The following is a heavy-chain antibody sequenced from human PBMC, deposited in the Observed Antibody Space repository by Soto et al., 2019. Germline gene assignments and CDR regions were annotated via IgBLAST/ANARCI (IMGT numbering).Heavy chain of an antibody. CDR2: ISGSGVTA. CDR3: AKDRDDFDMADAFEI. CDR1: GFALSSYA. J-gene: IGHJ3*02. D-gene: IGHD3-3*01. Sequence: EMLLLESGGDLVQPGGSLRLSCAASGFALSSYAMTWVRQAPGKGLEYISAISGSGVTAYYADSMEGRFTISRDNSKNVLYLQMNSLKAEDTAVYYCAKDRDDFDMADAFEIWGQGTMVTVSS. V-gene: IGHV3-23*01.